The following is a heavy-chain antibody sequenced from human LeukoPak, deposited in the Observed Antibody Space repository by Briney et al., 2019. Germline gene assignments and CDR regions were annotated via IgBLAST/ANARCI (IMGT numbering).Heavy chain of an antibody. CDR1: GYSISSGYY. D-gene: IGHD3-22*01. J-gene: IGHJ4*02. Sequence: SETLSLTCSFSGYSISSGYYWGWIRQPPGQGLEWIGNIYHSGSTYYNPSLKSRVTISVDTSKNQFSLKLSSVAAADTAVYYCARDTGYDSSGYPAYWGQGTLVTVSS. V-gene: IGHV4-38-2*02. CDR2: IYHSGST. CDR3: ARDTGYDSSGYPAY.